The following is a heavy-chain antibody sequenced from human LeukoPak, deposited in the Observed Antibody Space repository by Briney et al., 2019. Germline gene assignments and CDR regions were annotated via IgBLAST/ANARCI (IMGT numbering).Heavy chain of an antibody. CDR3: AREVEYTSSLSIDY. V-gene: IGHV3-21*06. D-gene: IGHD6-6*01. J-gene: IGHJ4*02. CDR2: ITTGDTYI. Sequence: GGSLRLSCAASRFTVSSNYMNWVRQAPGKGLEWVSSITTGDTYIYYADSVKGRFIISRDNAKNSLYLQMNSLRAGGTAVYYCAREVEYTSSLSIDYWGQGTLVTVSS. CDR1: RFTVSSNY.